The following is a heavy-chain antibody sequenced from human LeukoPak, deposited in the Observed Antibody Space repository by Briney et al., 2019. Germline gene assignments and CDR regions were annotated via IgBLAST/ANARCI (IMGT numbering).Heavy chain of an antibody. CDR3: AKGGYDYVEVGYFDY. CDR2: INGSVAST. CDR1: GFTFSSYA. Sequence: GGSLRLSRAASGFTFSSYAMSWVRQAPGKGLEWVSHINGSVASTYYADSVKGRLAISRDNTKNTLYLQMNSLRADDTAVYFCAKGGYDYVEVGYFDYWGQGTVVTVSS. V-gene: IGHV3-23*01. J-gene: IGHJ4*02. D-gene: IGHD5-12*01.